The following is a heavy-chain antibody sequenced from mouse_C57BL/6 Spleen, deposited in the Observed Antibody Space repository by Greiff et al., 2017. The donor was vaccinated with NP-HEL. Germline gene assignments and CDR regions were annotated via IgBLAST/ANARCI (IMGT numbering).Heavy chain of an antibody. J-gene: IGHJ2*01. CDR1: GYTFTDYN. CDR2: INPNNGGT. Sequence: VQLKESGPELVKPGASVKIPCKASGYTFTDYNMDWVKQSHGKSLEWIGDINPNNGGTIYNQKFKGKATLTVDTSSSTAYMELSSLTSEDTAVYYCARGGNYPVDFDYWGQGTTLTVSS. CDR3: ARGGNYPVDFDY. D-gene: IGHD2-1*01. V-gene: IGHV1-18*01.